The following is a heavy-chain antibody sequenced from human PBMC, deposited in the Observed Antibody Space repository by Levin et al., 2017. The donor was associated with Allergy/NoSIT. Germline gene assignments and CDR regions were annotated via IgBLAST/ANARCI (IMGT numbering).Heavy chain of an antibody. CDR1: GFTFSSHG. D-gene: IGHD3-16*01. CDR3: VRWGPDKRPDY. CDR2: TWYDGSTK. J-gene: IGHJ4*02. Sequence: GGSLRLSCAASGFTFSSHGMHWVRQAPGKGLEWVAVTWYDGSTKYYADSVKGRFTISRDNSKNTLYLEMNSLRAEDTAVYYCVRWGPDKRPDYWGQGTLVTVSS. V-gene: IGHV3-33*01.